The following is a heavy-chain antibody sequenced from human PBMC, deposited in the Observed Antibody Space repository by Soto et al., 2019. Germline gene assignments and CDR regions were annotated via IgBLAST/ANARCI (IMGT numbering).Heavy chain of an antibody. CDR1: GFSLNSMGVA. CDR3: AREDSPRSYFFDY. CDR2: IYWDDER. V-gene: IGHV2-5*02. D-gene: IGHD4-4*01. Sequence: QITLKESGPTLVRPTQTLTLTCNFSGFSLNSMGVAVGWIRQPPGQALECLGLIYWDDERHYSPSLRSRLTITQDPAKHKEVLTITNIDPMDTGTYFCAREDSPRSYFFDYWGQGALVTDSS. J-gene: IGHJ4*02.